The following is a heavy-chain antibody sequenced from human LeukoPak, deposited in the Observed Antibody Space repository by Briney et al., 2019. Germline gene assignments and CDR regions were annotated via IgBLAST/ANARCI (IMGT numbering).Heavy chain of an antibody. CDR1: GGSFSGYY. Sequence: PSETLPLTCAVYGGSFSGYYWSWIRQPPGKGLEWIGEINHSGSTNYNPSLKSRVTISVDTSKNQFSLKLSSVTAADTAVYYCARGRKLLWFGRNNWFDPWGQGTLVTVSS. CDR3: ARGRKLLWFGRNNWFDP. V-gene: IGHV4-34*01. J-gene: IGHJ5*02. D-gene: IGHD3-10*01. CDR2: INHSGST.